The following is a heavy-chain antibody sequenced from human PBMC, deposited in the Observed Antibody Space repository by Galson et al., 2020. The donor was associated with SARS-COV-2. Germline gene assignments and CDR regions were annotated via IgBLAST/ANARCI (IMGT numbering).Heavy chain of an antibody. D-gene: IGHD2-2*01. J-gene: IGHJ5*02. CDR3: AYSPGGVVDGADCGSTSCLNWFDP. V-gene: IGHV2-5*01. CDR1: AFSLSSSGVG. Sequence: SGPTLVKPTQTLTLTCTFSAFSLSSSGVGVGWIRQPPGKALEWLALIYWNDDERYSPSLKSRLTITKDTSKNQVVLTMTNMDPVDTATYYCAYSPGGVVDGADCGSTSCLNWFDPWGQGTLVTVSS. CDR2: IYWNDDE.